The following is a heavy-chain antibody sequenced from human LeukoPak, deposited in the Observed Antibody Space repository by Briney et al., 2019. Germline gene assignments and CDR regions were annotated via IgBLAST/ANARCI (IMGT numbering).Heavy chain of an antibody. CDR3: ARGGYYGSGNDFRFDP. J-gene: IGHJ5*02. V-gene: IGHV4-61*01. Sequence: SETLSLTCTVSGGSISSSSYYWSWIRQSPGKGLECIGYIHYTGSTNYNPSLKSRVTISVETSKNQFSLKLKSVTAADTAVYYCARGGYYGSGNDFRFDPWGQGTLVTASS. D-gene: IGHD3-10*01. CDR2: IHYTGST. CDR1: GGSISSSSYY.